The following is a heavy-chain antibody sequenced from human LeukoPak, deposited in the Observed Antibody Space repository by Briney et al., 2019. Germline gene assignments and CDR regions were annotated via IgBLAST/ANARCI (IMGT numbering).Heavy chain of an antibody. J-gene: IGHJ4*02. CDR1: GFTFDDYG. CDR2: INWNGRST. D-gene: IGHD3-3*01. Sequence: GGSLRLSYAASGFTFDDYGMSWVRQAPGKGLEWVSGINWNGRSTAYADSVKGRFTISRDNAKNSLYLQMNSLRAEDTAFYYCARGGITIFGGIIYQDYWGQGTLVTVSS. V-gene: IGHV3-20*03. CDR3: ARGGITIFGGIIYQDY.